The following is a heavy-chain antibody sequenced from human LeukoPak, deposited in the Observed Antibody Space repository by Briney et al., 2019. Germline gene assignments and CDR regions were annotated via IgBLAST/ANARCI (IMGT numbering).Heavy chain of an antibody. Sequence: PGGSVRLSCVVSGSTISGNWMHWVRQAPGKGPVWVSRISADGRTPNYADSVRGRFTISRDNAKNALYLQMNTLRAEDTAVYYCARIYPSLWRQGIRVTASS. CDR2: ISADGRTP. CDR3: ARIYPSL. V-gene: IGHV3-74*01. D-gene: IGHD3-10*01. CDR1: GSTISGNW. J-gene: IGHJ4*02.